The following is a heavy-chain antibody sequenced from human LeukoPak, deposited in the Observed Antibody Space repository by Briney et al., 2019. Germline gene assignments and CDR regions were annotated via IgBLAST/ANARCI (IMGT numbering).Heavy chain of an antibody. CDR2: ISGSGGST. Sequence: PGGSLRLSCAASGFTFSNAWMSWVRQAPGKGLEWVSAISGSGGSTYYADSVKGRFTISRDNSKNSVYLQMNSLTVEDAALYYCAKELQRGNPLYYSMDVWGKGTAVTVSS. J-gene: IGHJ6*03. D-gene: IGHD4-23*01. CDR3: AKELQRGNPLYYSMDV. V-gene: IGHV3-23*01. CDR1: GFTFSNAW.